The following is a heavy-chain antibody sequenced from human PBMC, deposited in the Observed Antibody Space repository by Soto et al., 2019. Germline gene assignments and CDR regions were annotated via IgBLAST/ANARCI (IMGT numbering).Heavy chain of an antibody. CDR1: GFTFSSYA. V-gene: IGHV3-23*01. CDR2: ISGSGGST. Sequence: EVQLLESGGGLVQPGGSLRLSCAASGFTFSSYAMSWVRQAPGKGLEWVSAISGSGGSTYYADSVKGRFTISRDNSKNTLYLQMNSLRAEDTAVYYCAKDRGYDFWSGYYGFDYWGQGTLVTVSS. CDR3: AKDRGYDFWSGYYGFDY. J-gene: IGHJ4*02. D-gene: IGHD3-3*01.